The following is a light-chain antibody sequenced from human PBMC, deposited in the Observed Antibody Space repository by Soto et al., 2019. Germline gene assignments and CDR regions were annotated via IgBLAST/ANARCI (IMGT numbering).Light chain of an antibody. CDR3: SAWDDSLSGVV. CDR2: RNN. J-gene: IGLJ3*02. CDR1: FSNIGSNF. V-gene: IGLV1-47*01. Sequence: QSVLTQPPSASGTPGQTVTISCSGRFSNIGSNFIYWYQQLPGTAPKLLIYRNNERPSGVPAQFSASNSGTSASLAISGLRSEDEADYYCSAWDDSLSGVVFGGGTKLTVL.